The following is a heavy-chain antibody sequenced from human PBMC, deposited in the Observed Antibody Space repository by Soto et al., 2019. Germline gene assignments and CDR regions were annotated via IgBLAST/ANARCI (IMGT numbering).Heavy chain of an antibody. CDR2: ISGSGGST. D-gene: IGHD6-19*01. CDR1: GFTFSSYA. J-gene: IGHJ4*02. CDR3: AKSIAVAGTVDY. Sequence: EVQLLESGGGLVQPGGSLRLSCAASGFTFSSYAMSWVRQAPGKGLEWVSAISGSGGSTYYADSVKGRFTISRDNSKNTLYLQMNSLRAEDTSVYYCAKSIAVAGTVDYWGQGTLVTVSS. V-gene: IGHV3-23*01.